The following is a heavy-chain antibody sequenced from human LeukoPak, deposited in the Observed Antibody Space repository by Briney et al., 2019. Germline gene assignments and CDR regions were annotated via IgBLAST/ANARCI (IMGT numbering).Heavy chain of an antibody. D-gene: IGHD6-13*01. CDR2: ISGSGGST. V-gene: IGHV3-23*01. J-gene: IGHJ4*02. Sequence: GGSLSLSCAASGFTFSSYSMNWVRQAPGKGLKWVSAISGSGGSTYYADSVKGRFTISRDNSKNTLYLQMNSLRAEDTAVYYCAKDGLYSSSWSDYWGQGTLVTVSS. CDR1: GFTFSSYS. CDR3: AKDGLYSSSWSDY.